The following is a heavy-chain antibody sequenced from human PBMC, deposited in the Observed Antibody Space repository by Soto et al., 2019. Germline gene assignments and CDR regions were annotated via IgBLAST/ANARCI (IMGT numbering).Heavy chain of an antibody. CDR1: GFTFSSYG. J-gene: IGHJ6*03. CDR2: ISYDGSNK. Sequence: GGSLRLSCAASGFTFSSYGMHWVRQAPGKGLEWVAVISYDGSNKYYADSVKGRFTISRDNSKNTLYLQMNSLRAEDTAVYYCAKGPLRFGEYYYYMDVWGKGTTVTVSS. CDR3: AKGPLRFGEYYYYMDV. D-gene: IGHD3-10*01. V-gene: IGHV3-30*18.